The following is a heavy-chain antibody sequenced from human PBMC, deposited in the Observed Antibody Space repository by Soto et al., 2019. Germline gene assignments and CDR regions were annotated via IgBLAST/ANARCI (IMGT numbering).Heavy chain of an antibody. V-gene: IGHV1-69*12. J-gene: IGHJ4*02. CDR1: GGTFSSYA. D-gene: IGHD3-10*01. Sequence: QVQLVQSGAEVKKPGSSVKVSCKASGGTFSSYAISWVRQAPGQGLEWMGGIIPIFGTANYAQKFQGRVTXXGDESTSTADMGLGSLRAEGAAGYYCARGWGGGYLGGGRGYWCQGTLVTVSS. CDR2: IIPIFGTA. CDR3: ARGWGGGYLGGGRGY.